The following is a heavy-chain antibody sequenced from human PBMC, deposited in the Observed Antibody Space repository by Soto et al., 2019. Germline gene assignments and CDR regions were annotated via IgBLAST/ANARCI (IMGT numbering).Heavy chain of an antibody. D-gene: IGHD1-26*01. CDR2: ISYDGSNK. CDR3: ARDREELDGFDY. CDR1: GFTFSNAW. Sequence: GGSLRLSCAASGFTFSNAWMNWVRQAPGKGLEWVAVISYDGSNKYYADSVKGRFTISRDNSKNTLYLQMNSLRAEDTAVYYCARDREELDGFDYWGQGTLVTVSS. V-gene: IGHV3-30-3*01. J-gene: IGHJ4*02.